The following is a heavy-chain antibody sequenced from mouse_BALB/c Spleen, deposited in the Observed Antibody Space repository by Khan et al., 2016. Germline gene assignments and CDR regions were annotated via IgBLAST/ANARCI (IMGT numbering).Heavy chain of an antibody. CDR1: GFTFSSFG. V-gene: IGHV5-17*02. Sequence: EVELVESGGGLVQPGGSRKLSCAASGFTFSSFGMHWVRQAPEKGLEWVAYISRGSSNIYYADTVKGRFTISRDNPKNTLFLQMTSLRSEDTAMYYCSRGGLYDGYLFAYWGQGTLVTVSA. D-gene: IGHD2-3*01. CDR3: SRGGLYDGYLFAY. CDR2: ISRGSSNI. J-gene: IGHJ3*01.